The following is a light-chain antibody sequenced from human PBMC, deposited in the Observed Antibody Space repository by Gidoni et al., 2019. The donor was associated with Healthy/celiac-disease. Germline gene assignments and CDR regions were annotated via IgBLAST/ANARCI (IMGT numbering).Light chain of an antibody. CDR3: QQSGSSPYT. CDR1: QSFTNTY. Sequence: EIVLTQSPGTLSLSPGERATLSCRASQSFTNTYLAWYQHKPGQAPRLVIYDASNRATGIPDRFGGSGSEPAFTLTISRLEPEDFAVYYCQQSGSSPYTFGQGSKLEIK. CDR2: DAS. J-gene: IGKJ2*01. V-gene: IGKV3-20*01.